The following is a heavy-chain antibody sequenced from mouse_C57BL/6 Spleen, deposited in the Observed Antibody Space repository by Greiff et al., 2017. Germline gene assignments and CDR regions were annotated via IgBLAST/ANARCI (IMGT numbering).Heavy chain of an antibody. CDR1: GYTFTSYG. Sequence: VQLQQSGAELARPGASVKLSCKASGYTFTSYGISWVKQRTGQGLEWIGEIYPRSGNTYYNEKFKGKATLTADQSSSTAYMELRSLTSEDSAVYFCAPGTRFAYWGQGTLVTVSA. D-gene: IGHD4-1*01. V-gene: IGHV1-81*01. J-gene: IGHJ3*01. CDR3: APGTRFAY. CDR2: IYPRSGNT.